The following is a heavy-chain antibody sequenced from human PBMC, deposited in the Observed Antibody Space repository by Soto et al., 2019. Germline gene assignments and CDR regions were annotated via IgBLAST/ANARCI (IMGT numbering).Heavy chain of an antibody. Sequence: KTASKVSAYPFPTACMCCLRQMPGQGLERIGPIFPDDSDTRYRPSFQGYVTISVDKSISTAYLQWSGLKASDTAMYYCARHPSYWYDNSNYEYRFDYWGQGYLVTVSS. J-gene: IGHJ4*02. CDR1: AYPFPTAC. V-gene: IGHV5-51*01. D-gene: IGHD3-22*01. CDR2: IFPDDSDT. CDR3: ARHPSYWYDNSNYEYRFDY.